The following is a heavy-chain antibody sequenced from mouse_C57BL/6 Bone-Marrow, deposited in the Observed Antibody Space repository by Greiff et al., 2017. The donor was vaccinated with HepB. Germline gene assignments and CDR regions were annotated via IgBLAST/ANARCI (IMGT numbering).Heavy chain of an antibody. J-gene: IGHJ4*01. D-gene: IGHD2-5*01. CDR2: IYPGDGDT. Sequence: VKLMESGPELVKPGASVKISCKASGYAFSSSWMNWVKQRPGKGLEWIGRIYPGDGDTNYNGKFKGRATLTADKSSSTAYLQLSSLTSEDSAVYFCARGYSNYYAMDYWGQGTSVTVSS. CDR3: ARGYSNYYAMDY. CDR1: GYAFSSSW. V-gene: IGHV1-82*01.